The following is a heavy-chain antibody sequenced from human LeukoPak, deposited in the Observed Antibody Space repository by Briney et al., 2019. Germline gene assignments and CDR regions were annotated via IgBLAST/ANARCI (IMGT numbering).Heavy chain of an antibody. V-gene: IGHV3-48*02. CDR3: ARDNYDGEGPWYFDL. J-gene: IGHJ2*01. CDR1: GFTFSSYS. D-gene: IGHD3-3*01. CDR2: ISSSSSTI. Sequence: GRSLRLSCAASGFTFSSYSMNWVRQAPGKGLEWVSYISSSSSTIYYADSVKGRFTISRDNAKNSLYLQMNSLGDEDTAVYYCARDNYDGEGPWYFDLWGRGTLVTVSS.